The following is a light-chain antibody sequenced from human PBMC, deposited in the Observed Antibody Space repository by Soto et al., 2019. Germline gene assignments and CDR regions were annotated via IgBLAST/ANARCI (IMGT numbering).Light chain of an antibody. J-gene: IGLJ2*01. CDR1: SSNIGSNY. CDR3: AVWDDSLSGL. V-gene: IGLV1-47*01. CDR2: RNN. Sequence: QSVLTQPPSASGTPGQRVTISCSGSSSNIGSNYVYWYQQLPGTAPKLFIYRNNQRLSGVPDRFSGSKSGTSASLAISELRSEDEADYYCAVWDDSLSGLFGGGTKVTVL.